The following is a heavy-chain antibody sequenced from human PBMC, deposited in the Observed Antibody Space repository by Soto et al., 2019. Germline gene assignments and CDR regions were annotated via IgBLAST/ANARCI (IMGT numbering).Heavy chain of an antibody. CDR2: ISSSSSYI. CDR3: ARDGEYSSNSYYYYGMDV. J-gene: IGHJ6*02. D-gene: IGHD6-6*01. Sequence: PVGALKLSCAASGFTCSSYSMNWVRQAPGKGLEWVSSISSSSSYIYYADSVKGRFTISRDNAKNSLYLQMNSLRAEDTAVYYCARDGEYSSNSYYYYGMDVWGQGTTVTVSS. V-gene: IGHV3-21*01. CDR1: GFTCSSYS.